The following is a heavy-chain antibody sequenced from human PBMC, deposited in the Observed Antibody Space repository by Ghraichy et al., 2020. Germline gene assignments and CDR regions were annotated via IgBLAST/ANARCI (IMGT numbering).Heavy chain of an antibody. V-gene: IGHV3-21*01. Sequence: GGSLRLSCAASGFTFSNYRVNWVRQAPGKGLEWVSSISSSTSYIYYADSVKGRFTISRDNAKNSLYLQMNSLRAEDTAVYYCARDLLAGMDVWGQGTTVTVSS. D-gene: IGHD2-15*01. CDR3: ARDLLAGMDV. CDR2: ISSSTSYI. J-gene: IGHJ6*02. CDR1: GFTFSNYR.